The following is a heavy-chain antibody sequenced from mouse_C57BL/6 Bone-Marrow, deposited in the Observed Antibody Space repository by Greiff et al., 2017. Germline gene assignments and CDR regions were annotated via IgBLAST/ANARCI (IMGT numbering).Heavy chain of an antibody. CDR1: GYTFTSYT. CDR3: ARRWYYGSSLDY. D-gene: IGHD1-1*01. J-gene: IGHJ2*01. V-gene: IGHV1-4*01. CDR2: INHSSGYT. Sequence: QVQLQQSGAELARPGASVTMSCKASGYTFTSYTMHWVKQRPGQGLEWIGYINHSSGYTKYNQKFKDKATLTADKSSSTAYMQLSSRTSEDSAVYYCARRWYYGSSLDYWGQGTTLTVSS.